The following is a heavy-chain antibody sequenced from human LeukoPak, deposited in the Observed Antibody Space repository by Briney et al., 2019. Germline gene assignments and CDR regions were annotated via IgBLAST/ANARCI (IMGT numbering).Heavy chain of an antibody. V-gene: IGHV1-69*06. CDR2: IIPIFGTP. Sequence: SVKVSCKASGGTFSSYAITWVRQAPGQGLDWMGGIIPIFGTPNYAQKFQGRVTITADKSTSTAYMELSSLRSEDTAVYYCARLRGYSYGDNDYWGQGTLVTVSS. CDR3: ARLRGYSYGDNDY. D-gene: IGHD5-18*01. J-gene: IGHJ4*02. CDR1: GGTFSSYA.